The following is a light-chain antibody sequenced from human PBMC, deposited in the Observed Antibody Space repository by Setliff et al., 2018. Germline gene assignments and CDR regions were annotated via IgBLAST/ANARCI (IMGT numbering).Light chain of an antibody. CDR3: SSYTSETTHAL. CDR2: DVS. V-gene: IGLV2-14*03. Sequence: QSVLTQPASVSGSPGQSITISCSGTSSDVGSYDFVSWYQQHAGKAPKLIIYDVSNRPSGVSNRFSGSKAGNTASLTISGLQADDEADYYCSSYTSETTHALFAGGTK. CDR1: SSDVGSYDF. J-gene: IGLJ2*01.